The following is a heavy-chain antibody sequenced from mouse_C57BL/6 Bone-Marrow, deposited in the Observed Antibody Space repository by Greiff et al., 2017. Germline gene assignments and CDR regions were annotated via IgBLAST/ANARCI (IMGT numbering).Heavy chain of an antibody. CDR2: IAPSDSYT. J-gene: IGHJ2*01. CDR1: GYTFTSYW. D-gene: IGHD2-14*01. V-gene: IGHV1-50*01. Sequence: QVQLQQPGAELVQPGASVKLSCKASGYTFTSYWMQWVKQRPGQGLEWIGEIAPSDSYTNYSQKFKGKATLTVDTSSSTAYMQRGRLTSEDSAVYYCAIEQVYDFDYWGQGTTLTVSS. CDR3: AIEQVYDFDY.